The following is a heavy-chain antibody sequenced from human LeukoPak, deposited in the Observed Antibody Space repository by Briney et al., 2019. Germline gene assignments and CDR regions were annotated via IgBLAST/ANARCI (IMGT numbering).Heavy chain of an antibody. V-gene: IGHV1-2*02. J-gene: IGHJ4*02. CDR2: INPNSGDT. Sequence: ASVTVSCKASGYTFTDYYMHWVRQAPGQGLEWMGWINPNSGDTNYAQKFQGRVTMTRDTSITTAYMELTRLTSDDTAVYYCARGLGGGRSSIPTDYWGQGTLVTVSS. CDR1: GYTFTDYY. D-gene: IGHD1-26*01. CDR3: ARGLGGGRSSIPTDY.